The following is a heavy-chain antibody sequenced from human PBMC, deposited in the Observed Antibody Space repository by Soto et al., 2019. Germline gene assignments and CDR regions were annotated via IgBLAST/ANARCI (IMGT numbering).Heavy chain of an antibody. CDR1: GYTFTSHY. Sequence: ASVKVSCKASGYTFTSHYMHWVRQAPGQGLEWMGIINPSGGSTSYAQKFQGRVTMTRDTSTSTVYMELSSLRSEDTAVYYCAREDCSGGSCYPHFDYWGQGTLVTVSS. V-gene: IGHV1-46*01. D-gene: IGHD2-15*01. CDR2: INPSGGST. CDR3: AREDCSGGSCYPHFDY. J-gene: IGHJ4*02.